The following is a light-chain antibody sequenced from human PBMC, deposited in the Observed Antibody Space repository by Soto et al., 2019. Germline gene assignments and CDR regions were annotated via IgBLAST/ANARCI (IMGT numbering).Light chain of an antibody. CDR2: GSS. V-gene: IGKV3-20*01. J-gene: IGKJ1*01. CDR1: QSFISIY. Sequence: EIVLTQSPGTLSLSPGERATLSCRASQSFISIYLSWYHHKPVQSPRRLNCGSSSRATGIPDRFSGSGSGTDLTLTISRVEPEDFAVYYRQRYGRSGTFGQGTKVDIK. CDR3: QRYGRSGT.